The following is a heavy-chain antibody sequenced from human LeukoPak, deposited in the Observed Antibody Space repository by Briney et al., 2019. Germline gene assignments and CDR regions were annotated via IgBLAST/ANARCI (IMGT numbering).Heavy chain of an antibody. CDR1: GGTFSSYA. V-gene: IGHV1-69*13. D-gene: IGHD2-8*01. CDR3: ARDPMILYNSGWFDP. Sequence: SVKVSCKASGGTFSSYAISWVRQAPGQGLEWMGGIIPIFGTANYAQKFQGRVTITADESTSTAHMELSSLRSEDTAVYYCARDPMILYNSGWFDPWGQGTLVTVSS. J-gene: IGHJ5*02. CDR2: IIPIFGTA.